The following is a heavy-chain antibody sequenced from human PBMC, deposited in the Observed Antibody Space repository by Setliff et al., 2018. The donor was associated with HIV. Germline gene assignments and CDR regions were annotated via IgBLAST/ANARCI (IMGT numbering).Heavy chain of an antibody. J-gene: IGHJ4*02. CDR1: NYTLINYG. D-gene: IGHD6-13*01. CDR2: IGSYSGYT. V-gene: IGHV1-18*01. CDR3: VRDERRAAGGTTGCFDL. Sequence: GASVKVSCKASNYTLINYGVSWVRQAPGQGLEWMGWIGSYSGYTIYAQKFQDRLTMTTDTSRATAYMELRNLRSDDTAIYYCVRDERRAAGGTTGCFDLWGQGTLVTVSS.